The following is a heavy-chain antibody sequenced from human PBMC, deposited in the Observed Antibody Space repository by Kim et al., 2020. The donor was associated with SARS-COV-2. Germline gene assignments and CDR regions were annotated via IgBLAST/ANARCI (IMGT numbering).Heavy chain of an antibody. CDR1: GGSFSGYY. CDR2: INHSGST. CDR3: ARGHIPPRRGVPQPLYSYYGMDV. Sequence: SETLSLTCAVYGGSFSGYYWSWIRQPPGKGLEWIGEINHSGSTNYNPSLKSRVTISVDTSKNQFSLKLSSVTAADTAVYYGARGHIPPRRGVPQPLYSYYGMDVWGQRTTVTVSS. V-gene: IGHV4-34*01. D-gene: IGHD3-10*01. J-gene: IGHJ6*02.